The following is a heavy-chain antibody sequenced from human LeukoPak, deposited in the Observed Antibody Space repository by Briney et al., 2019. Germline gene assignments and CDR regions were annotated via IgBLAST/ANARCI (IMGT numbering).Heavy chain of an antibody. CDR1: GYTFTGYY. Sequence: ASVKVSCKASGYTFTGYYMHWVRQAPGQGLEWMGWINPNSGGTKYAQKFQGRVTMTGDMSISTAYMELSRLRSDDTAVYYCARGRSGELTWAFTLDSWGQGTLVTVSS. J-gene: IGHJ4*02. D-gene: IGHD3-10*01. CDR2: INPNSGGT. CDR3: ARGRSGELTWAFTLDS. V-gene: IGHV1-2*02.